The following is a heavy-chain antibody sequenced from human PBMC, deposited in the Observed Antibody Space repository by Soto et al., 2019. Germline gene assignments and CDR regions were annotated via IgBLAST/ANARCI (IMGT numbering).Heavy chain of an antibody. D-gene: IGHD1-26*01. CDR1: GFTFSSYG. J-gene: IGHJ6*02. Sequence: GGSLRLSCAASGFTFSSYGMHWVRQAPGKGLEWVAVISYDGSNKYYADSVKGRFTISRDNSKNTLYLQMNSLRAEDTAVYYGAKCGRFHYYGMDVWGQGTTVTVSS. V-gene: IGHV3-30*18. CDR2: ISYDGSNK. CDR3: AKCGRFHYYGMDV.